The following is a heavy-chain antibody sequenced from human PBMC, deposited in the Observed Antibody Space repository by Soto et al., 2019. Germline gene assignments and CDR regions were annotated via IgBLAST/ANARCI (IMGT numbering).Heavy chain of an antibody. J-gene: IGHJ4*02. CDR2: IIPRSGTT. Sequence: QVQVVQSGAEVKNPGSSVRVSCKASGDSFTKYTVNWVRQAPRQGLEWMGGIIPRSGTTNYAPTLQDRVTITADASMNTVYMELSSLRSDDTALYYCARGRGLYNSGRSQLDSWGQGTLVTVSS. CDR3: ARGRGLYNSGRSQLDS. V-gene: IGHV1-69*01. CDR1: GDSFTKYT. D-gene: IGHD1-1*01.